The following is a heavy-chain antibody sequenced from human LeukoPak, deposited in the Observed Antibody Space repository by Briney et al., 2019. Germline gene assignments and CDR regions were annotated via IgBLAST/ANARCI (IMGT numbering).Heavy chain of an antibody. CDR3: ARESFAIAAAGSYSSGWYGNYYYMDV. Sequence: ASVKVSCKASGYTFTGYYMHWVRQAPGQGLEWMGRINPNSGGTNYAQKFQGRVTMTRDTPISTAYMELSRLRSDDTAVYYCARESFAIAAAGSYSSGWYGNYYYMDVWGKGTTVTVSS. CDR2: INPNSGGT. D-gene: IGHD6-19*01. J-gene: IGHJ6*03. CDR1: GYTFTGYY. V-gene: IGHV1-2*06.